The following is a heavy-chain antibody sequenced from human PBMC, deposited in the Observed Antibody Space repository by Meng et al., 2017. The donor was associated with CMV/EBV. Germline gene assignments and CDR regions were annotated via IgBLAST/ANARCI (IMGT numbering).Heavy chain of an antibody. CDR1: GFTFSSYA. V-gene: IGHV3-30-3*01. CDR2: ISYDGSNK. CDR3: ARDDCSSTSCYYYYYGMDV. D-gene: IGHD2-2*01. J-gene: IGHJ6*02. Sequence: GGSLRLSCAASGFTFSSYAMPWVRQAPGKGLEWVAVISYDGSNKYYADSVKGRFTISRDNSKNTLYLQMNSLRAEDTAVYYCARDDCSSTSCYYYYYGMDVWGQGTTVTVSS.